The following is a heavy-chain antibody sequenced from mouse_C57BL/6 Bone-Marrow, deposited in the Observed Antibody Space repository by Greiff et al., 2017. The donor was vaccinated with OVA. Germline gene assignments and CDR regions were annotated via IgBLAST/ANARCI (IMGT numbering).Heavy chain of an antibody. CDR2: INPSSGYT. Sequence: SGAELAKPGASVKLCKASGYTFTSYWMHWVKQRPGQGLEWIGYINPSSGYTKYNQKFKDKATLTADKSSSTAYMQLSSLTYEDSAVYYCARDYSNYEGWFAYWGQGTLVTVSA. CDR1: GYTFTSYW. CDR3: ARDYSNYEGWFAY. D-gene: IGHD2-5*01. V-gene: IGHV1-7*01. J-gene: IGHJ3*01.